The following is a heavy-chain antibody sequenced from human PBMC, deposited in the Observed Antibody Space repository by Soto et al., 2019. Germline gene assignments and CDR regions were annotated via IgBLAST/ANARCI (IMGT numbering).Heavy chain of an antibody. V-gene: IGHV3-73*01. CDR1: GFTFSGSA. CDR3: TSLDYDILTGPFDY. CDR2: IRSKANSYAT. J-gene: IGHJ4*02. Sequence: GGSLRLSCAASGFTFSGSAMHWVRQASGKGLEWVGRIRSKANSYATAYAASVKGRFTISRDDSKNMAYLQMNSLKTEDTAVYYCTSLDYDILTGPFDYWGQGTLVTVSS. D-gene: IGHD3-9*01.